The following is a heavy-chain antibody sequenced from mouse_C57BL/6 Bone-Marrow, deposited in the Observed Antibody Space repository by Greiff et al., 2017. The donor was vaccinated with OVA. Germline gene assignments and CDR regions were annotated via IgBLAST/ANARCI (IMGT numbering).Heavy chain of an antibody. CDR2: IDPENGDT. D-gene: IGHD1-1*01. J-gene: IGHJ1*03. CDR1: GFNIKDDY. Sequence: VQLKESGAELVRPGASVKLSCTASGFNIKDDYMHWVKQRPEQGLEWIGWIDPENGDTEYASKFQGKATITADTSSNTAYLQLSSLTSEDTAVYYCTTVVPWYFDVWGTGTTVTVSS. CDR3: TTVVPWYFDV. V-gene: IGHV14-4*01.